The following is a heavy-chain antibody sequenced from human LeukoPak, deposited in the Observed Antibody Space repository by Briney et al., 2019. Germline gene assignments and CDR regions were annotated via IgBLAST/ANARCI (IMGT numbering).Heavy chain of an antibody. V-gene: IGHV3-7*01. CDR2: IKQDGSEK. Sequence: GGSLRLSCAASGFTFSSYWMSWVRQAPGKGLEWVANIKQDGSEKYYVDSVKGRFTISRDNAKNSLYLQMNSLRAEDTAVYCCARDGYDSSGYREGAFDIWGQGTMVTVSS. CDR1: GFTFSSYW. D-gene: IGHD3-22*01. J-gene: IGHJ3*02. CDR3: ARDGYDSSGYREGAFDI.